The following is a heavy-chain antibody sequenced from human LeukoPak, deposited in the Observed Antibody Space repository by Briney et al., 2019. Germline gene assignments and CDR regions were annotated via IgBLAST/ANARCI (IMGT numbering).Heavy chain of an antibody. D-gene: IGHD2-15*01. J-gene: IGHJ4*02. CDR3: ARGRRCSGGSCYSYFDY. Sequence: SQTLSLTCAISGDSVSSNSATWNWIRQSPSRGLEWLGRTYYRSKWYNDYAVSVKSRITINPDTSQNQFSLQLNSVTPEDTAVYYCARGRRCSGGSCYSYFDYWGQGTLVTVSS. V-gene: IGHV6-1*01. CDR1: GDSVSSNSAT. CDR2: TYYRSKWYN.